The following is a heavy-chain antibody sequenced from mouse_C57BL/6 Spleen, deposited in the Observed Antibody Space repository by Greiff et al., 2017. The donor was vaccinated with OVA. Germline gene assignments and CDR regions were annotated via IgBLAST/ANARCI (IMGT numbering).Heavy chain of an antibody. CDR3: ARGGLGRGYFDV. V-gene: IGHV1-64*01. J-gene: IGHJ1*03. CDR2: IHPNSGST. Sequence: KQPGAELVKPGASVKLSCKASGYTFTSYWMHWVKQRPGQGLEWIGMIHPNSGSTNYNEKFKSKATLTVDKSSSTAYMQLSSLTSEDSAVYYCARGGLGRGYFDVWGTGTTVTVSS. CDR1: GYTFTSYW. D-gene: IGHD4-1*01.